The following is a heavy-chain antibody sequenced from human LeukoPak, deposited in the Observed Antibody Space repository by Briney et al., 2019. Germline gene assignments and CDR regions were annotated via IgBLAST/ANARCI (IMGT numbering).Heavy chain of an antibody. CDR2: ISGSGGST. D-gene: IGHD3-22*01. Sequence: GGSLRLSCAASGFTFSSYAMSWVRQAPGKGLEWVSAISGSGGSTYYADSVKGRFTISRDNSKNTLYLQMNGLRAEDTAVYYCAKVRTQGSGYYGSWGQGTLVTVSS. J-gene: IGHJ4*02. CDR3: AKVRTQGSGYYGS. V-gene: IGHV3-23*01. CDR1: GFTFSSYA.